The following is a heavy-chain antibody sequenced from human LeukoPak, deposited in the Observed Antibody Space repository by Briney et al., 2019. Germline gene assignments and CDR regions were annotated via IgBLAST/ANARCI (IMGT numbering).Heavy chain of an antibody. V-gene: IGHV4-34*01. D-gene: IGHD3-10*01. CDR1: GGSFSGYY. Sequence: SETLSLTCAVYGGSFSGYYWSWIRQPPGKGLEWIGEINHSGSTNYNPSLKSRVTISVDKSKNQFSLKLSSVTAADTAVYYCASGRVWFGEPYYFDYWGQGTLVTVSS. CDR2: INHSGST. CDR3: ASGRVWFGEPYYFDY. J-gene: IGHJ4*02.